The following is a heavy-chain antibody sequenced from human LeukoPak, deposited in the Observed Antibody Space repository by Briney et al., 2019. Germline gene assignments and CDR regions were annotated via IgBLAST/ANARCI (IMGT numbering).Heavy chain of an antibody. CDR3: ARALTTYYYDSSYFDY. J-gene: IGHJ4*02. V-gene: IGHV4-34*01. CDR2: INHSGST. D-gene: IGHD3-22*01. Sequence: SETLSLTCDVYGGSFSGYYWTWIRQSPGKGLEWIGEINHSGSTNYNPSPKSRVTISVDTSKNQFSLKLSSVTAADTAAYYCARALTTYYYDSSYFDYWGQGTLVTVSS. CDR1: GGSFSGYY.